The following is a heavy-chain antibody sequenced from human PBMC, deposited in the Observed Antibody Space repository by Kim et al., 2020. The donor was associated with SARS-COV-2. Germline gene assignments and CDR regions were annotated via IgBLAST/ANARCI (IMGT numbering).Heavy chain of an antibody. D-gene: IGHD6-19*01. CDR3: VRDRGSGWFDY. Sequence: SETLSLTCTVSGGSISSYYWSWIRQPAGKGLEWIGRMDAGGSSNYNPSLRTRLTVSVDTSKNLFSLKLSSVTAADTAVYYCVRDRGSGWFDYWGQGTLVTVSS. V-gene: IGHV4-4*07. CDR2: MDAGGSS. J-gene: IGHJ5*01. CDR1: GGSISSYY.